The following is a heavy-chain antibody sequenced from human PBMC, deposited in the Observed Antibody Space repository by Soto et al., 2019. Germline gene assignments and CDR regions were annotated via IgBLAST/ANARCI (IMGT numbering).Heavy chain of an antibody. CDR2: ISWNSATL. CDR3: TKDVGSYYYDTSAYLYDY. J-gene: IGHJ4*02. D-gene: IGHD3-22*01. CDR1: GFIFEDFA. Sequence: GGSLRLSCVGSGFIFEDFAMNWVRQVPGKGLGWVSGISWNSATLAYADSVKGRFIVSRDNAKNILYLQMNSLRAEDAALYYCTKDVGSYYYDTSAYLYDYWGQGTLVTVSS. V-gene: IGHV3-9*01.